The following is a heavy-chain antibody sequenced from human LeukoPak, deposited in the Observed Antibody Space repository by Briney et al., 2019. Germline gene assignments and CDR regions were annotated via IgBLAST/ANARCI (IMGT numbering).Heavy chain of an antibody. V-gene: IGHV4-34*01. CDR2: INHSGDT. CDR3: ARRDFWSGYYYYYYYMDV. J-gene: IGHJ6*03. D-gene: IGHD3-3*01. Sequence: SETLSLTCAVYGGSFSGYYWNWIRQPPGKGLEWIGEINHSGDTNYNPSLKSRVTISVDTSKSQFSVKLTSVTAADTAVYYCARRDFWSGYYYYYYYMDVWGKGTTVTVSS. CDR1: GGSFSGYY.